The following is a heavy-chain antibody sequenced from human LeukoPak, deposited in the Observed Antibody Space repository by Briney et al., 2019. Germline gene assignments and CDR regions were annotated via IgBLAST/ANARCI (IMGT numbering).Heavy chain of an antibody. D-gene: IGHD2-2*01. CDR1: GYTFTGYY. CDR2: IDPNSGGT. V-gene: IGHV1-2*02. Sequence: GASVKVSCKASGYTFTGYYMHWVRQAPGQGLEWMGWIDPNSGGTNYAQKFQGRVTMTRDTSISTAYMELSRLRSDDTAVYYCARGGPIVVAPAAYNWFDPWGQGTLVTVSS. CDR3: ARGGPIVVAPAAYNWFDP. J-gene: IGHJ5*02.